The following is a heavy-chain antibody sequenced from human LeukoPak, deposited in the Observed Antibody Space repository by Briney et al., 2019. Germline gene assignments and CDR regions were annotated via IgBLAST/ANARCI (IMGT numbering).Heavy chain of an antibody. CDR1: GYTFTSYY. V-gene: IGHV1-46*01. J-gene: IGHJ5*02. CDR3: ARVGGYCSSTTCYGSSNWFDP. CDR2: INPSGGST. D-gene: IGHD2-2*01. Sequence: ASVKVSCKASGYTFTSYYMHWVRRAPGQGLEWMGRINPSGGSTTYAQKFQGRVTMTRDTSTTTVYMELSSLRSEDTVVYYCARVGGYCSSTTCYGSSNWFDPWGQGTLVTVSS.